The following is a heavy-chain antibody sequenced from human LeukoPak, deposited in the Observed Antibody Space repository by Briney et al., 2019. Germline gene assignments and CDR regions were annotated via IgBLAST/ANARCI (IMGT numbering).Heavy chain of an antibody. CDR2: ISNSGSDI. V-gene: IGHV3-48*02. D-gene: IGHD4-17*01. J-gene: IGHJ4*02. CDR3: ARLTYGY. Sequence: PGGSLRLSCAASGFTFSSFSMNWVREAPGKGLEWISYISNSGSDISYADSVKGRFTISRANAKNSLYLQMNSLRDEDTAVYYCARLTYGYWGQGTLVYVSS. CDR1: GFTFSSFS.